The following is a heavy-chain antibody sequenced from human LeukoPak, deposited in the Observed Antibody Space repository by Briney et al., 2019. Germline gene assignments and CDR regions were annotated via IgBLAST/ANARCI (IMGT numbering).Heavy chain of an antibody. D-gene: IGHD1/OR15-1a*01. V-gene: IGHV4-34*01. CDR1: GGSFSGYY. Sequence: SETLSLTCAVYGGSFSGYYWSWIRQPPGKGLEWIGEINHSGSTNYNPSLKSRVTTSVDTSKNQFSLKLNSVTAADTAVYYCARTNNVFYYFDYWGQGTLVTVSS. J-gene: IGHJ4*02. CDR2: INHSGST. CDR3: ARTNNVFYYFDY.